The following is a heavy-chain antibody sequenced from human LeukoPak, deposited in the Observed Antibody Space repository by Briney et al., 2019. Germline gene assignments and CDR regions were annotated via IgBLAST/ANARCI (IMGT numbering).Heavy chain of an antibody. Sequence: GGSLRLSCAASGFTFSSYAMSWVRQALGKGLEWVSAISGSGGSTYYADSVKGRFTISRDNSKNTLYLQMNSLRAEDTAVYYCAKPVYSSGWYVPFDYWGQGTLVTVSS. D-gene: IGHD6-19*01. CDR3: AKPVYSSGWYVPFDY. CDR2: ISGSGGST. J-gene: IGHJ4*02. CDR1: GFTFSSYA. V-gene: IGHV3-23*01.